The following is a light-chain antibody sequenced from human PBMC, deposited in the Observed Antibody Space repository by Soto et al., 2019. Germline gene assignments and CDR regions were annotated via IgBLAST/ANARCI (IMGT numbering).Light chain of an antibody. CDR2: DVS. CDR3: SSYTSSSIYV. V-gene: IGLV2-14*01. J-gene: IGLJ1*01. Sequence: QSALTQPASVSGSPGQSITISCTGTSSDVGGYNYVSWYQQHPGKAPKLLIFDVSNRPSGVSDRFSGSKSGNTASLTISGLQAEDEAEYHCSSYTSSSIYVFGTGTKVTVL. CDR1: SSDVGGYNY.